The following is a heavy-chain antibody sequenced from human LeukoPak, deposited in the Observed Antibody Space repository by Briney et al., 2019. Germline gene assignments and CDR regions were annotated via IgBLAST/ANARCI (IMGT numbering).Heavy chain of an antibody. CDR3: AELGITMIGGV. D-gene: IGHD3-10*02. V-gene: IGHV3-48*03. J-gene: IGHJ6*04. CDR2: ISSSVSTI. CDR1: GVTFSSYE. Sequence: GGSLRLSCAASGVTFSSYEMNWVRQAPGKGLEWVSYISSSVSTIYYADSVKGRFTISRDNAKNSLYLQINSLRAEDTAVYYCAELGITMIGGVWGKGTTVTISS.